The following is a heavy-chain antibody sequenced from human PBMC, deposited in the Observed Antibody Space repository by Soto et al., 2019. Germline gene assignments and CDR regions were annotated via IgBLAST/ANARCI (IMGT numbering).Heavy chain of an antibody. CDR2: IIPIFGTA. J-gene: IGHJ4*02. D-gene: IGHD3-3*01. CDR3: ARGKERRRGYDCWSGYYPHYFDY. V-gene: IGHV1-69*13. CDR1: GGTFSSYA. Sequence: SVKVSCKASGGTFSSYAISWVRQAPGQGLEWMGGIIPIFGTANYAQKFQGRVTITADESTSTAYMELSSLRSEDTAVYYCARGKERRRGYDCWSGYYPHYFDYWGQGTLVSVSS.